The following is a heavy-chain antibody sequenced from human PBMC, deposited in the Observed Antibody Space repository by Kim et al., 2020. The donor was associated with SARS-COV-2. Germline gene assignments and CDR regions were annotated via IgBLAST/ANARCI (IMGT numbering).Heavy chain of an antibody. Sequence: ASVKVSCKASGYTFTSYGISWVRQAPGQGLEWMGWISAYNGNTNYAQKLQGRVTMTTDTSTSTAYMELRSLRSDDTAVYYCARDWDFWSGWPVYYYYGMDVWGQGTTVTVSS. CDR2: ISAYNGNT. CDR3: ARDWDFWSGWPVYYYYGMDV. J-gene: IGHJ6*02. CDR1: GYTFTSYG. V-gene: IGHV1-18*04. D-gene: IGHD3-3*01.